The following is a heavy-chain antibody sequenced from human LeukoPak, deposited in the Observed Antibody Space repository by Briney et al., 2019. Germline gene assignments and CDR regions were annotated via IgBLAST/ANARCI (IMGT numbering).Heavy chain of an antibody. Sequence: ASVKVSCKASGYTFSLYYLHWVRQAPGQGLQWMGWINPNSGGTNYAQKFQGRVTLTRDTSISTAYMELSRLTSDDTAVYYCAREQMEMATLGWFDPWGQGTLVTVSS. J-gene: IGHJ5*02. D-gene: IGHD5-24*01. V-gene: IGHV1-2*02. CDR2: INPNSGGT. CDR1: GYTFSLYY. CDR3: AREQMEMATLGWFDP.